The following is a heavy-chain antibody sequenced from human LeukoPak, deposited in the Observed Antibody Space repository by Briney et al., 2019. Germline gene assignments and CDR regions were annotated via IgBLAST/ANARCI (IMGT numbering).Heavy chain of an antibody. J-gene: IGHJ6*04. V-gene: IGHV3-53*01. CDR3: ARDPYDILTGWYYGMDV. CDR1: GFTVSSNY. CDR2: IYSGGST. D-gene: IGHD3-9*01. Sequence: PGGSLRLSCAASGFTVSSNYMGGVRQAPGKGLEWVSVIYSGGSTYYADSVKGRFTISRDNSKNTLYLQMNSLRAEDTAVYYCARDPYDILTGWYYGMDVWGKGTTVTVSS.